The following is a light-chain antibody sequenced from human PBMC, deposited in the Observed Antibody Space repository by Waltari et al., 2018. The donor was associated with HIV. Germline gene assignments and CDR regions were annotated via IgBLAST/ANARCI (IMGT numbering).Light chain of an antibody. V-gene: IGLV1-40*01. CDR2: SDI. J-gene: IGLJ2*01. CDR3: QSYDSSLRASV. Sequence: QSALTQPPSVSGAPGQRVTISCTGNRSNIGAGYFVHWYQHLPGTAPKLLFYSDINRPSGVPDLFSGSKSGTSASLVITGLQAEDEADYYCQSYDSSLRASVFGGGTKLTVL. CDR1: RSNIGAGYF.